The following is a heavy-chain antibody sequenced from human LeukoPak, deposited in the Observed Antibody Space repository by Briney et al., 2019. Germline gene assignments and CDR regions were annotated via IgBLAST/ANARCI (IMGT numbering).Heavy chain of an antibody. Sequence: SETLSLTCTVSGGSISSYYWSWIRQPAGKGLEWIGRIYTSGSTNYNPSLKSRVTMSVDTSKNQFSLKLSSVTAADTAVYYCARLDCSSTSCSPSTAFDIWGQGTMVTVSS. CDR3: ARLDCSSTSCSPSTAFDI. CDR2: IYTSGST. D-gene: IGHD2-2*01. V-gene: IGHV4-4*07. CDR1: GGSISSYY. J-gene: IGHJ3*02.